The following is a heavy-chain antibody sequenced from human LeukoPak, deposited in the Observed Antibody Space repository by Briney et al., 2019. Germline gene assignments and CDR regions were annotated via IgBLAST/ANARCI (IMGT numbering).Heavy chain of an antibody. Sequence: SETLSLTCTVSGDSFSSYHWSWLRQPPGKGLEWIGYISSSGSTSYNPSLKSRVTISVDTSKNQFSLKLSSVTAADTAVYYCARVGRGDHTWGSYYCDHWGQGTPVSVSS. CDR1: GDSFSSYH. CDR2: ISSSGST. CDR3: ARVGRGDHTWGSYYCDH. D-gene: IGHD3-16*01. V-gene: IGHV4-59*01. J-gene: IGHJ4*02.